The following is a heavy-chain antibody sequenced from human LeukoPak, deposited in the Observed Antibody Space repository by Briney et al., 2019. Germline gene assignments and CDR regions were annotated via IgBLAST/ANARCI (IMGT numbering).Heavy chain of an antibody. CDR3: ARDGAGGITTNYMDV. CDR1: RFTFSSYW. D-gene: IGHD1-14*01. CDR2: INSDGSRT. J-gene: IGHJ6*03. V-gene: IGHV3-74*01. Sequence: GGSLRLSCAASRFTFSSYWMHWVRQAPGKGLVWVSRINSDGSRTSYADSVKGRFTISRDNAKNTLYLQMNSLRAEDTAVYYCARDGAGGITTNYMDVWGKGTTVTVSS.